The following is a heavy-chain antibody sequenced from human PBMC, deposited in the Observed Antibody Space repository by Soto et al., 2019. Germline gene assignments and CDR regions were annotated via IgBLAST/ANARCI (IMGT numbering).Heavy chain of an antibody. V-gene: IGHV4-31*03. Sequence: PSETLSLTCTVSGASINSGDYYWSWIRQHPGKGLEWIGYIYYSGSAFYKSSLKSRVTISVDTSKNQFSLRLSFVTAADTAVYYCARGRYIWNDRRYFDNWSQGTLVTVSS. CDR1: GASINSGDYY. CDR2: IYYSGSA. D-gene: IGHD1-20*01. J-gene: IGHJ4*02. CDR3: ARGRYIWNDRRYFDN.